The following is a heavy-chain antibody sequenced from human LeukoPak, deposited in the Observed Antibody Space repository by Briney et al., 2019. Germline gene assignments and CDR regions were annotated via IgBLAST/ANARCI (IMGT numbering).Heavy chain of an antibody. CDR1: AFTFSNYG. J-gene: IGHJ4*02. CDR2: IRYDGSKT. D-gene: IGHD3-10*01. V-gene: IGHV3-30*02. CDR3: AKSRGSGSNMARGVNFDY. Sequence: AGGSLRLSCAASAFTFSNYGIHWVRQAPGKGLEWVAFIRYDGSKTYYADFVKGRFTISRDNSKNTLYLQMNSLRAEDTAVYYCAKSRGSGSNMARGVNFDYWGQGTLVTVSS.